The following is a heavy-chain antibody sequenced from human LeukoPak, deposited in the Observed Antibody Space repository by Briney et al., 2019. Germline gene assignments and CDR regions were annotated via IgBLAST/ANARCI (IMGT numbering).Heavy chain of an antibody. CDR1: GYTFMTYA. D-gene: IGHD5-18*01. CDR2: IIPIFGTA. J-gene: IGHJ3*02. CDR3: ARGGDTAMVPAPTDAFDI. Sequence: GASVKVSCKASGYTFMTYAISWVRQAPGQGLEWMGGIIPIFGTANYAQKFQGRVTITADKSTSTAYMELSSLRSEDTAVYYCARGGDTAMVPAPTDAFDIWGQGTMVTVSS. V-gene: IGHV1-69*06.